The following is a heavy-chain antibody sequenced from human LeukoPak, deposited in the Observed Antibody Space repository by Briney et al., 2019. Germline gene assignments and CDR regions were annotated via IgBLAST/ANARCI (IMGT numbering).Heavy chain of an antibody. J-gene: IGHJ4*02. CDR3: ARDGYMLPFDY. CDR1: GGTLSNYA. Sequence: GASVKVSCKTSGGTLSNYAISWVRQAPGQGLEWMGWISAYNGNTNYAQKLQGRVTMTTDTSTSTAYMELRSLRSDDTAVYYCARDGYMLPFDYWGQGTLVTVSS. V-gene: IGHV1-18*01. CDR2: ISAYNGNT. D-gene: IGHD1-1*01.